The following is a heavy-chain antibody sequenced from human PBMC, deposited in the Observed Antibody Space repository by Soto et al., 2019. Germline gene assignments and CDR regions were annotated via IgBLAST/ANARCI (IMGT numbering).Heavy chain of an antibody. V-gene: IGHV6-1*01. CDR1: GDSVSSNSAA. D-gene: IGHD6-19*01. CDR3: ARAAGGWDFHLDY. J-gene: IGHJ4*02. CDR2: TYYKSKWYI. Sequence: SQTLSLTCAISGDSVSSNSAAWNWIRQSPSRGLEWLGRTYYKSKWYIDYAVSVKGRITINPDTSRNQFSLLLNSVTPEDTAVYYCARAAGGWDFHLDYWGQGTLVTVSS.